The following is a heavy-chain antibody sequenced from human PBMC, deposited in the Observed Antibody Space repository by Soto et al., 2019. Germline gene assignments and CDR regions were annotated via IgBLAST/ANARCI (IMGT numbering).Heavy chain of an antibody. D-gene: IGHD2-15*01. CDR2: VSIGGST. J-gene: IGHJ4*02. Sequence: ETLSLTCTVSGGSISSSSYYWGWIRQPPGKGLEWVAVVSIGGSTHYADSVRGRFTISRDNSKNTLSLQMNSLTAEDTAVYFCAKRRGAGGHFDYWGQGALVTVSS. V-gene: IGHV3-53*01. CDR3: AKRRGAGGHFDY. CDR1: GGSISSSSYY.